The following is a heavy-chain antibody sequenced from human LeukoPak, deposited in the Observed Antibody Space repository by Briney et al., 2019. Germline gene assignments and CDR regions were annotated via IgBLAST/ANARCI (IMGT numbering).Heavy chain of an antibody. J-gene: IGHJ4*02. V-gene: IGHV1-18*01. CDR1: GYTFSIYG. D-gene: IGHD4-23*01. CDR3: ARQGYSGHSQGAADY. CDR2: ISVYNGNT. Sequence: ASVRVSCKASGYTFSIYGFSWVRQAPGRGLGWMGWISVYNGNTNYAQKFQGRVTMTTDTSTSTAHMELRSLRSDDTAVYYCARQGYSGHSQGAADYWGQGALVTVSS.